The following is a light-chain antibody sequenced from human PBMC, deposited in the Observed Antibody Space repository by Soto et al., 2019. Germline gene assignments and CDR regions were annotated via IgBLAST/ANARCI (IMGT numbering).Light chain of an antibody. Sequence: QSALTQPPSASGSPGQSVTISCTGTSSDVGGYNYVSWYQQHPGKVPKLLIYEVSKRPSGVPDRFSGSKSGNTASLTVSGLQAEGEADFYCTSYSGSSNNLVFGGGTKLTVL. CDR1: SSDVGGYNY. CDR3: TSYSGSSNNLV. CDR2: EVS. J-gene: IGLJ2*01. V-gene: IGLV2-8*01.